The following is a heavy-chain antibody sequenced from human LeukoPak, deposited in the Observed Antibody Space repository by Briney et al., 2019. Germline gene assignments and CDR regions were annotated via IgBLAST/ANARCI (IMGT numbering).Heavy chain of an antibody. D-gene: IGHD2-15*01. CDR3: AKGVVVIMDAFDI. V-gene: IGHV3-23*01. Sequence: GGSLRLSCAASGFTFSIYAMRWVRQAPGKGLEWVSAISGSGHHTYYVASVKGRFTISRDNSKRSLYQQMASLRAEDTAVYYCAKGVVVIMDAFDIWGQGTLVTVSS. CDR2: ISGSGHHT. CDR1: GFTFSIYA. J-gene: IGHJ3*02.